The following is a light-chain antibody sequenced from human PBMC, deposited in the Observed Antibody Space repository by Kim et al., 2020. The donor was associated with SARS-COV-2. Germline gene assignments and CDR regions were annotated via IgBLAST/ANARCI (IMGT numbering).Light chain of an antibody. J-gene: IGLJ2*01. Sequence: VNLTCTLSSGNCLFIIAWHQEQPGNAPPYLLKLEGSGRYNPGSGVPDRFSGSSSGTDRFLTISNLQSEDEADYYCQTWVTNTQVVFGGGTQLTVL. V-gene: IGLV4-60*03. CDR1: SGNCLFI. CDR2: LEGSGRY. CDR3: QTWVTNTQVV.